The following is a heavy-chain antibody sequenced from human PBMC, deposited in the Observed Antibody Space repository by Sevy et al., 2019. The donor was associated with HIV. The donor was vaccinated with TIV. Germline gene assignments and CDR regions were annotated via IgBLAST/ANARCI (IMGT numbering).Heavy chain of an antibody. Sequence: ASVKVSCKASGYIFTNYGIHWVRQAPGQRLEWMGWIHAGKGNTQYSQKIQGRVTITGDTFATTAYMELSSLRSEDTAVYYCARDLNSSGRRVSYMDVWGKGTTVTVSS. CDR2: IHAGKGNT. CDR3: ARDLNSSGRRVSYMDV. J-gene: IGHJ6*03. V-gene: IGHV1-3*01. CDR1: GYIFTNYG. D-gene: IGHD6-19*01.